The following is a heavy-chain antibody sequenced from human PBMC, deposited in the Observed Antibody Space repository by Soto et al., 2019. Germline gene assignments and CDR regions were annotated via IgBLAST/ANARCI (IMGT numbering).Heavy chain of an antibody. CDR2: ISAYNGNT. J-gene: IGHJ3*02. CDR3: ARDTLRGSGWYGDAFDI. V-gene: IGHV1-18*01. Sequence: GASVKVSCKASGYTFTSYGISWVRQAPGQGLEWMGWISAYNGNTNYAQKLQGRVTMTTDTSTSTAYMELRSLRSGDTAVYYCARDTLRGSGWYGDAFDIWGQGTMVTVSS. CDR1: GYTFTSYG. D-gene: IGHD6-19*01.